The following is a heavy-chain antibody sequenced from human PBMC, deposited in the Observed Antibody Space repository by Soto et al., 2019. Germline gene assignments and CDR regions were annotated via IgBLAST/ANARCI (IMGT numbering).Heavy chain of an antibody. J-gene: IGHJ6*02. V-gene: IGHV3-7*05. CDR2: IKQDGSEK. CDR3: ARDVDSSGLIPYYYYGMDV. CDR1: GFTFSSYW. D-gene: IGHD6-19*01. Sequence: GGSLRLSCAASGFTFSSYWMSWVRQAPGKGLEWVANIKQDGSEKYYVDSVKGRFTISRDNAKNSLYLQMNSLRAEDTAVYYCARDVDSSGLIPYYYYGMDVWGQGTTVTVSS.